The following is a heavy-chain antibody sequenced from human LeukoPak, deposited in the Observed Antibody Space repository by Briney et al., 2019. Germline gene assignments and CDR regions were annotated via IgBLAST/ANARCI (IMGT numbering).Heavy chain of an antibody. V-gene: IGHV3-48*01. Sequence: GGSLRLSCAASAFTFNSYSMNWVRQAPGNGLEWVSYITSSSSTIYYADSVTGRFTISRDNAKNSLYLRMNSLRAEDTAVYYCARGSGSYQIFDYWGQGTLVTVSS. J-gene: IGHJ4*02. CDR2: ITSSSSTI. D-gene: IGHD1-26*01. CDR1: AFTFNSYS. CDR3: ARGSGSYQIFDY.